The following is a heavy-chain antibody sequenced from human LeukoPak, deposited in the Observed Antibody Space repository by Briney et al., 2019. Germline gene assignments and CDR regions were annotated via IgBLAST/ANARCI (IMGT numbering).Heavy chain of an antibody. CDR3: ARQGSAYDYVH. CDR2: IYYSGST. CDR1: GGSISSRSYY. V-gene: IGHV4-39*01. Sequence: SETLSLTCTVSGGSISSRSYYWGWIRQPPGKGLEWIGRIYYSGSTYYNPSLKSRVTISVDTSKNQFSLKLSSVTAADTAVYYCARQGSAYDYVHWGQGTLVTVSS. J-gene: IGHJ4*02. D-gene: IGHD5-12*01.